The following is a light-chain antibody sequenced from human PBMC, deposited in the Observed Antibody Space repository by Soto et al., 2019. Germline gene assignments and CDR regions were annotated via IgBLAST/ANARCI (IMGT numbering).Light chain of an antibody. CDR2: DVS. V-gene: IGKV3-20*01. J-gene: IGKJ1*01. CDR1: QSVSSNY. CDR3: QQYGSSPT. Sequence: DIVLTQSPGTLSLSPGERATLSCRSSQSVSSNYLAWYQQKPDQAPRLVIYDVSGWDTGIPDRFSGSGSCPAFTLTISRLETEDSAVYYCQQYGSSPTFGQGTKVEIK.